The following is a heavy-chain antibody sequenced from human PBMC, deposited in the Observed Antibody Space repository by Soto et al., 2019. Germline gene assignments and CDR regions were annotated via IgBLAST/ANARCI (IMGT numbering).Heavy chain of an antibody. Sequence: QITLKESGPTLVEPTEALALTCSFSGFSLTKSPVGVGWFRQPPGKALEWLAVIYWDDDKRYNPSLKARITMTKDTFRNQVALTLTDMEPEDTATHFCAHRLGGSSWNDGFFDFWGQGLPVTVS. CDR2: IYWDDDK. J-gene: IGHJ4*02. CDR1: GFSLTKSPVG. CDR3: AHRLGGSSWNDGFFDF. D-gene: IGHD1-1*01. V-gene: IGHV2-5*02.